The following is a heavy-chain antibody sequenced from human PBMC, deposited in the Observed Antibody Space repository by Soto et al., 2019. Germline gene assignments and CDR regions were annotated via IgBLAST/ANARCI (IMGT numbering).Heavy chain of an antibody. J-gene: IGHJ6*02. D-gene: IGHD4-17*01. CDR3: AKQLMTTVAYYYYYGMDV. Sequence: GGSLRLSCAASGFTFSSYAMSWVRQAPGKGLEWVSAISGSGGSTYYADSVKGRFTISRDNSKNTLYLQMNSLRAEDTAVYYCAKQLMTTVAYYYYYGMDVWGQGTTVTVSS. CDR2: ISGSGGST. CDR1: GFTFSSYA. V-gene: IGHV3-23*01.